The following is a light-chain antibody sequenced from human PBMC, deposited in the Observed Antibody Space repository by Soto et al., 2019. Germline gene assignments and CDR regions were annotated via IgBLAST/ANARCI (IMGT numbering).Light chain of an antibody. CDR2: WAS. V-gene: IGKV4-1*01. J-gene: IGKJ4*01. Sequence: DIVMTQSPDSLAVSLGERATINCKSSQSVLYSSNNKNYLAWYQQKPGQPPKLLIYWASTRESGVPDRFSGSASGTDFTLTISSLQPEDFATYYCQQLNSYPLTFGGGTKVDIK. CDR1: QSVLYSSNNKNY. CDR3: QQLNSYPLT.